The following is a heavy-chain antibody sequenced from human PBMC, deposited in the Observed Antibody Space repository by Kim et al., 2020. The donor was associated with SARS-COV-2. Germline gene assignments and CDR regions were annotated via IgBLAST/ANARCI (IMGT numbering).Heavy chain of an antibody. J-gene: IGHJ4*02. CDR2: ISSSSSYI. CDR1: GFTFSSYS. D-gene: IGHD4-4*01. V-gene: IGHV3-21*01. CDR3: ARGSPYSNYVESGREGGY. Sequence: GGSLRLSCAASGFTFSSYSMNWVRQAPGKGLEWVSSISSSSSYIYYADSVKGRFTISRDNAKNSLYLQMNSLRAEDTAVYYCARGSPYSNYVESGREGGYWGQGTLVAVSS.